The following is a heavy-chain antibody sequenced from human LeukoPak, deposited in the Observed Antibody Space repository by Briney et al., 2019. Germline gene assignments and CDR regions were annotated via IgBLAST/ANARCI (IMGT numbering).Heavy chain of an antibody. CDR2: ISGSGGST. V-gene: IGHV3-23*01. CDR1: GFTFSSYG. Sequence: GGSLRLSCAASGFTFSSYGMSWVRQAPGKGLEWVSAISGSGGSTYYADSVKGRFTISRDNTKNSLYLQMNSLRAEDTAVYYCARVFSPDYYDSSGYFHDAFDIWGQGTMVTVSS. J-gene: IGHJ3*02. CDR3: ARVFSPDYYDSSGYFHDAFDI. D-gene: IGHD3-22*01.